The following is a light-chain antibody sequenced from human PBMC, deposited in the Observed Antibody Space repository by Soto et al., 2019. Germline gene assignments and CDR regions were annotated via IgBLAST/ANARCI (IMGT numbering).Light chain of an antibody. V-gene: IGKV3-20*01. J-gene: IGKJ2*03. Sequence: EIVLTQSPGTLSLSPVDRAALSCRASQSISPRYLAWYQQRPGQAPRLLIYGASSSATGVADRFRGVGSGTDFTLAITILEPEDFAVYYCHQYCSSPPYSFGQGTKLEI. CDR1: QSISPRY. CDR2: GAS. CDR3: HQYCSSPPYS.